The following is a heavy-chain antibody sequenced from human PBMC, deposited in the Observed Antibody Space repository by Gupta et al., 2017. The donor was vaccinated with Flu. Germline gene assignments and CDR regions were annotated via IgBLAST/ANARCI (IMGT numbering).Heavy chain of an antibody. CDR3: ARVGYYYDSSGDGGFDI. CDR1: GYTFTSYY. CDR2: INPSGGST. Sequence: QVQLVQSGAEVKKPGASVKVSCKASGYTFTSYYMHWVRQAPGQGLEWMGIINPSGGSTSYAQKFQGRVTMTRDTSTSTVYMELSSLRSEDTAVYYCARVGYYYDSSGDGGFDIWGQGTMVTVSS. J-gene: IGHJ3*02. D-gene: IGHD3-22*01. V-gene: IGHV1-46*03.